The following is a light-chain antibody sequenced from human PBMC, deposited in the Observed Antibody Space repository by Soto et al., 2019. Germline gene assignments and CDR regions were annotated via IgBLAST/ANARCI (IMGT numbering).Light chain of an antibody. Sequence: QYVLTQPPSASATPGQRVTISCSGSSSNIGSDFVFWYQQLPGTAPKLLIYRNNQRPSGVPDRFSGSKSGTSASLAISGLRSEDEADYYCAAWDHSLSGWMIGGGTKVTVL. CDR3: AAWDHSLSGWM. CDR2: RNN. V-gene: IGLV1-47*01. J-gene: IGLJ3*02. CDR1: SSNIGSDF.